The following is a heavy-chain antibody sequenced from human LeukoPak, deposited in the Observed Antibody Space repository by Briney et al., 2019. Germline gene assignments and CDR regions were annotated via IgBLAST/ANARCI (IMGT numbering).Heavy chain of an antibody. CDR3: ARLSSHYGDYKVDP. Sequence: ASVKVSCKASGYTFANYDINWVRQASGQGLEWMGWMNPHSGNTGYAQNFQGRVTMTRNTSISTAYMELRSLRSEDTAVYYCARLSSHYGDYKVDPWGQGTLVTVSS. D-gene: IGHD4-17*01. CDR2: MNPHSGNT. V-gene: IGHV1-8*01. J-gene: IGHJ5*02. CDR1: GYTFANYD.